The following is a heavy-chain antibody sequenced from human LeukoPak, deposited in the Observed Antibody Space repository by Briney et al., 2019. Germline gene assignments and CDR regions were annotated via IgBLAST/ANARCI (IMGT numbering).Heavy chain of an antibody. CDR1: GFTFSSYA. CDR3: AREAATYYFDY. J-gene: IGHJ4*02. Sequence: PGRSLRLSCAASGFTFSSYAMHWVRQAPGKGLEWVAVISYDGSNKYYADSVKGRFTISRDNSKNTLYLQMNSLRAEDTAVYYCAREAATYYFDYWGQGTLVTVSS. D-gene: IGHD6-25*01. CDR2: ISYDGSNK. V-gene: IGHV3-30-3*01.